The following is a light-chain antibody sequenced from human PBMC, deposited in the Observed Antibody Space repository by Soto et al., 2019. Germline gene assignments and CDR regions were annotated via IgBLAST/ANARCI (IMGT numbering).Light chain of an antibody. J-gene: IGKJ4*01. CDR3: QQANSFPPT. CDR1: QGISSW. Sequence: DIQLTQSPSSLSASVGDTVSITCRASQGISSWLAWYQQKLGKAPSLLIYDASTLQSGVPSRFSGSGSGTDFTLTISSLQPEDFATYYCQQANSFPPTFGGGTKVDIK. CDR2: DAS. V-gene: IGKV1D-12*01.